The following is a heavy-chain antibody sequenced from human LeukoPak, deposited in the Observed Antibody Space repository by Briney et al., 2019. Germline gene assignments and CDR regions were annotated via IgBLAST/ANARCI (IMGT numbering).Heavy chain of an antibody. V-gene: IGHV3-23*01. CDR3: ARTPGYCSSTSCYGDYYYGMDV. CDR1: GFTFSSYA. J-gene: IGHJ6*04. D-gene: IGHD2-2*01. CDR2: ISGSGGST. Sequence: GGPLRLSCAASGFTFSSYAMSWVRQAPGKGLEWVSAISGSGGSTYYADSVKGRFTISRDNSKNTLYLQMNSLRAEDTAVYYCARTPGYCSSTSCYGDYYYGMDVWGKGTTVTVSS.